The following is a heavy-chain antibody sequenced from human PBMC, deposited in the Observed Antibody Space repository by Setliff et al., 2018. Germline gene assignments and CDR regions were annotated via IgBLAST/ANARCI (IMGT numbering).Heavy chain of an antibody. Sequence: GASVKVSCKVSGYTLTELSMHWVRQAPGKGLEWMGGFDPEDGETIYAQKFQGRVTMTEDTSTDTAYMELSSLRSEDTAVYYCATLAFTYYYDSSGYYPHDYWGQGTPVTVSS. V-gene: IGHV1-24*01. CDR2: FDPEDGET. D-gene: IGHD3-22*01. CDR1: GYTLTELS. CDR3: ATLAFTYYYDSSGYYPHDY. J-gene: IGHJ4*02.